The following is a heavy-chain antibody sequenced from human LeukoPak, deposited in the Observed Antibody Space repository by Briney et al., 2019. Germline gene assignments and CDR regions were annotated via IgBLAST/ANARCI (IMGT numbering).Heavy chain of an antibody. V-gene: IGHV3-72*01. CDR1: GFTFSDHY. D-gene: IGHD6-13*01. CDR3: AIGYSSSWGYYYYMDV. J-gene: IGHJ6*03. CDR2: TRNKANSYTT. Sequence: GGSLRLSCAASGFTFSDHYMDWVRQAPGKGLEWVGRTRNKANSYTTEYAASVKGRFTISRDDSKNSLYLQMNSLKTEDTAVYYCAIGYSSSWGYYYYMDVWGKGTTVTVSS.